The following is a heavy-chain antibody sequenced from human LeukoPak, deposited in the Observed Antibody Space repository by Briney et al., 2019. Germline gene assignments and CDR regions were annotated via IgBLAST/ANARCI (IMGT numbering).Heavy chain of an antibody. Sequence: SETLSLTCSVAGGSISSHYWSWIRQPPGKGLEWIGYIYHRGSTNYNSSLKSRVTISIDTSKTQFSLNLSTVTAADTAVYYCARLEDGYNYSEKYFDSWGRGTLVTVSS. CDR1: GGSISSHY. CDR2: IYHRGST. CDR3: ARLEDGYNYSEKYFDS. V-gene: IGHV4-59*08. J-gene: IGHJ4*02. D-gene: IGHD5-24*01.